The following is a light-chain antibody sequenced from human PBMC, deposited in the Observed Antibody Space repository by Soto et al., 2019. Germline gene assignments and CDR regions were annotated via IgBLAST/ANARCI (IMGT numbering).Light chain of an antibody. J-gene: IGKJ1*01. Sequence: EIVMTQSPVTLSVSPGERATLSCRASQSVRSNLAWYQQKPGQAPSLLIYGAFTRDTGIPAMFSGTGSGTEFTLTISSLQSEDFALDYCQQYNDWTLTFGQGTKVDIK. CDR1: QSVRSN. V-gene: IGKV3-15*01. CDR3: QQYNDWTLT. CDR2: GAF.